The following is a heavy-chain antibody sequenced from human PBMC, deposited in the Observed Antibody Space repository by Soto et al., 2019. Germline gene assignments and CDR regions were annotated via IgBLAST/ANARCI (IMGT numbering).Heavy chain of an antibody. J-gene: IGHJ4*02. CDR2: IYSGGYT. D-gene: IGHD3-10*01. Sequence: EVQLVESGGGLIQPGGSLRLSCAVSGFTVSNNYMSWVRQAPGKGLEGVSVIYSGGYTAYGDSVKGRFTISRDNSKNTIFLQMKGRGPDAAAVFYCATHPGGGGYWGQGTLVTVSS. CDR3: ATHPGGGGY. V-gene: IGHV3-53*01. CDR1: GFTVSNNY.